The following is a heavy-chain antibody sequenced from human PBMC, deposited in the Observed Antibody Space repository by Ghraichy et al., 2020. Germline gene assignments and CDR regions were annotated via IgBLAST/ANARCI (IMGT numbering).Heavy chain of an antibody. Sequence: GESLRLSCAASGFTFSSYGMHWVRQAPGKGLEWVAFIRYDGSNKYYADSVKGRFTISRDNSKNTLYLQMNSLRAEDTAVYYCAKTITMVRGVSNKHLYYYGMDVWGQGTTVTVSS. CDR1: GFTFSSYG. J-gene: IGHJ6*02. D-gene: IGHD3-10*01. CDR2: IRYDGSNK. CDR3: AKTITMVRGVSNKHLYYYGMDV. V-gene: IGHV3-30*02.